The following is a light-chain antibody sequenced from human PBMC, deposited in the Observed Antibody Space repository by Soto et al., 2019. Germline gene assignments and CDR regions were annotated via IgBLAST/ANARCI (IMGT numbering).Light chain of an antibody. J-gene: IGKJ3*01. CDR3: QQYGASVT. CDR1: QGVSSSY. CDR2: GAS. V-gene: IGKV3-20*01. Sequence: EIVWTQSPGTLSLSPGEGATLSCRASQGVSSSYLAWYQHKPGKAPRLLIYGASSRASGIPDRFSGSGSGTDFTLTINRLEPEDFAVYYCQQYGASVTFGPGTKVDLK.